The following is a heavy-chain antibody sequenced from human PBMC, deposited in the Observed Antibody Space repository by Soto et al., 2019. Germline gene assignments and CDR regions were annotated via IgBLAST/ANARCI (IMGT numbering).Heavy chain of an antibody. Sequence: GGSLRLSCAASGFTFSSYAMHWVRQAPGKGLEWVAVISYDGSNKYYADSVKGRFTISRDNSKNTLYLQMNSLRAEDTAVYYCARGGSSDTYYYYGMDVWGQGTTVTVSS. J-gene: IGHJ6*02. D-gene: IGHD6-6*01. CDR2: ISYDGSNK. V-gene: IGHV3-30-3*01. CDR3: ARGGSSDTYYYYGMDV. CDR1: GFTFSSYA.